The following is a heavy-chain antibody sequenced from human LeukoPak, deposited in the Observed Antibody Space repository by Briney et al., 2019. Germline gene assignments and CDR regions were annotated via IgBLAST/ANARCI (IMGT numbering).Heavy chain of an antibody. CDR2: ISWDGGST. D-gene: IGHD6-19*01. V-gene: IGHV3-43*01. CDR3: AKDKNPSSSGWYNYYYGMDV. J-gene: IGHJ6*02. CDR1: GFTFYDYT. Sequence: GGSLRLSCAASGFTFYDYTMHWVRQAPGKGLEWVSLISWDGGSTYYADSVKDRFTISRDNSKNSLYLQMNSLRTEDTALYYCAKDKNPSSSGWYNYYYGMDVWGQGTTVTVSS.